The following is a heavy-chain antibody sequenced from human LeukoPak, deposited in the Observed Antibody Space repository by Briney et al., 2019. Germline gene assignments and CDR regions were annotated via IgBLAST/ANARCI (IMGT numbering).Heavy chain of an antibody. J-gene: IGHJ4*02. Sequence: SETLSLTCTVSGGSISSFYWSWIRQPPGKGLEWIGYIYYSGSTNYNPSLKSRVTISVDTSKNQFSLKLSSVTAADTAVYYCARVRGVMRGPFDYWGQGTLVTVSS. CDR2: IYYSGST. CDR1: GGSISSFY. D-gene: IGHD3-10*01. CDR3: ARVRGVMRGPFDY. V-gene: IGHV4-59*08.